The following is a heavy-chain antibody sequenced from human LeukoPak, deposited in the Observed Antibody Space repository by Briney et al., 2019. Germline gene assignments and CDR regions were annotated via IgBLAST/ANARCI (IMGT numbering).Heavy chain of an antibody. Sequence: SQTLSLTCAISRDSVYSNRAAWNSIRQSPSRGLEWLGRTYYRSKSYNDYAVSVKTRKTINPDTSKNQFSLQLKSVTPEDTAVYYCARDRYYHRAVAVRYYYYGMDVWGQGTTVTVSS. CDR3: ARDRYYHRAVAVRYYYYGMDV. D-gene: IGHD6-19*01. CDR1: RDSVYSNRAA. V-gene: IGHV6-1*01. J-gene: IGHJ6*02. CDR2: TYYRSKSYN.